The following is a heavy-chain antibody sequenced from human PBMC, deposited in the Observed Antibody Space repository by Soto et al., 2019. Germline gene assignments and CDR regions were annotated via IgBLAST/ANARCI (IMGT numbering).Heavy chain of an antibody. J-gene: IGHJ4*02. V-gene: IGHV1-18*04. CDR3: ARVPDTAMTSYYFAY. D-gene: IGHD5-18*01. CDR1: GYTFTSYG. Sequence: GASVKVSCKASGYTFTSYGISWVRQAPGQGLEWMGWISAYNGNTNYAQKLQGRVTMTTDTSTSTAYMELRSLRSDDTAVYYCARVPDTAMTSYYFAYWGQGTLVTVSS. CDR2: ISAYNGNT.